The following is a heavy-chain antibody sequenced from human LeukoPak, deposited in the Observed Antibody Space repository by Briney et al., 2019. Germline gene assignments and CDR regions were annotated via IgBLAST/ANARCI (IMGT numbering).Heavy chain of an antibody. CDR1: EYSFINYW. D-gene: IGHD3-10*01. CDR2: IYPGDSDT. CDR3: ARHKSYGSGSYYSESVDY. J-gene: IGHJ4*02. V-gene: IGHV5-51*01. Sequence: GESLKISCRGSEYSFINYWIGWVRQMPGKGLEWMAIIYPGDSDTRYDPSFKGQVTISADKSINTAYLQWSSLKASDTAMYYCARHKSYGSGSYYSESVDYWGQGTLVTVSS.